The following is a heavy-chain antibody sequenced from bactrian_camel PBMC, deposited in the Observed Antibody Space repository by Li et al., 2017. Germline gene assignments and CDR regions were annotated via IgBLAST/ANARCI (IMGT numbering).Heavy chain of an antibody. CDR3: VAGQAEGRWCPVEATTSEFGY. CDR1: GFTFSRDW. V-gene: IGHV3S25*01. CDR2: IGLGDDTPYR. D-gene: IGHD6*01. J-gene: IGHJ6*01. Sequence: QLVESGGGLVQPGGSLRLSCAASGFTFSRDWLTWVRQAPWKKLEWVSSIGLGDDTPYRYYSDSVKGRFTISQDYAKKTVYLLMNSLKPEDTAMYTCVAGQAEGRWCPVEATTSEFGYRGQGTQVTVS.